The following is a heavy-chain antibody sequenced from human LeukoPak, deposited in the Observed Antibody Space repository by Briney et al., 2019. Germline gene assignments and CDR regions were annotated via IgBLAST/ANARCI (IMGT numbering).Heavy chain of an antibody. Sequence: PGGSLRLSCAASEFTFSRYWMQWVRQAPGKGLVCVSRLNSDGTITNYADSVKGRFTISRDNSKNTLYLQMNSLRAEDTAVYYCAKASITMVRGARRYYYYYMDVWGKGTTVTISS. D-gene: IGHD3-10*01. CDR3: AKASITMVRGARRYYYYYMDV. V-gene: IGHV3-74*01. J-gene: IGHJ6*03. CDR2: LNSDGTIT. CDR1: EFTFSRYW.